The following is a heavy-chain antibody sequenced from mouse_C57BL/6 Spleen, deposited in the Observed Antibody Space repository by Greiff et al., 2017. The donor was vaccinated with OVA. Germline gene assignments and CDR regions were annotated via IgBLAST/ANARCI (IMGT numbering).Heavy chain of an antibody. CDR3: ARHLYYGYDLYYFDY. V-gene: IGHV5-6*01. CDR2: ISSGGSYT. CDR1: GFTFSSYG. J-gene: IGHJ2*01. D-gene: IGHD2-2*01. Sequence: EVKLVESGGDLVKPGGSLKLSCAASGFTFSSYGMSWVRQTPDKRLEWVATISSGGSYTYYPDSVKGRFTISRDNAKNTLYLQMSSLKSEDTAMYYCARHLYYGYDLYYFDYWGQGATLTVSS.